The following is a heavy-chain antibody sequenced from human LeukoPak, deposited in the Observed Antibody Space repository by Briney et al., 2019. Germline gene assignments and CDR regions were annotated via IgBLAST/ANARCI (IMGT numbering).Heavy chain of an antibody. J-gene: IGHJ4*02. CDR2: IYTSGST. V-gene: IGHV4-4*07. D-gene: IGHD5-18*01. CDR1: GGSISSYY. Sequence: PSETLSLTCTVPGGSISSYYSSWIRQPAGKGLEWIGRIYTSGSTNYNPSLKSRVTMSVDTSKNQFSLKLSSVTAADTAVYYCARAVSRGYSYGSYYFDYWGQGTLVTVSS. CDR3: ARAVSRGYSYGSYYFDY.